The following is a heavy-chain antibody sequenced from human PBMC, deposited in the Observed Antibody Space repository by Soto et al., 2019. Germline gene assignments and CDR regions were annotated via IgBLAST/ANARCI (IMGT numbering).Heavy chain of an antibody. Sequence: EVQVVESGGDLVEPGGSLRLSCETSGFMFSSAWMSWVRQAPGKGLEWVARIKSKKDGGARDYAAPVNGRFSISRDDSKINVYLQMNSLRAEDTALYYCVEGWNDFWGQGTLVTVSS. D-gene: IGHD1-1*01. CDR1: GFMFSSAW. CDR3: VEGWNDF. J-gene: IGHJ4*02. V-gene: IGHV3-15*01. CDR2: IKSKKDGGAR.